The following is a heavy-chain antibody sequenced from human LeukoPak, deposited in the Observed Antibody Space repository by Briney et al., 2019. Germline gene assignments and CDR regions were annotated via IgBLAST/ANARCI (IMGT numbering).Heavy chain of an antibody. CDR1: GYTFTSYY. V-gene: IGHV1-46*01. Sequence: GASVKVSCKASGYTFTSYYMHWVRQAPGQGLEWMGIINPSGGSTSYAQKFQGRVTMTRDTSTSTVYMELSSLRSEDTAVYYCARDLLNYYDSSGYTSFDYWGQGTLVTVSS. CDR3: ARDLLNYYDSSGYTSFDY. J-gene: IGHJ4*02. CDR2: INPSGGST. D-gene: IGHD3-22*01.